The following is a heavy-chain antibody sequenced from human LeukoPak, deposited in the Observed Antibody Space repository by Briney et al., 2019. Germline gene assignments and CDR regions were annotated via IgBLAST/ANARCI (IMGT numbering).Heavy chain of an antibody. D-gene: IGHD2-2*01. V-gene: IGHV4-38-2*01. Sequence: RTSETLSLTCAVSGYSISSGYYWGWIRQPPAKGLEWIGSIYHSGSTYYNPSLKSRVTISVDTSKNQFSLKLSSVTAADTAVYYCARGVDIVVVPAAMCAFDIWGQGTMVTVSS. CDR3: ARGVDIVVVPAAMCAFDI. J-gene: IGHJ3*02. CDR2: IYHSGST. CDR1: GYSISSGYY.